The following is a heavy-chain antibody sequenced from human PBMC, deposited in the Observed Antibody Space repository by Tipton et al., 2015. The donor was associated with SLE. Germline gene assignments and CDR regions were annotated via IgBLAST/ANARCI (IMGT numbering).Heavy chain of an antibody. CDR3: ARDPPSLGSDV. J-gene: IGHJ6*04. CDR1: GFTFSSYE. CDR2: IYSGGST. Sequence: GSLRLSCAASGFTFSSYEMNWVRQAPGKGLEWVSYIYSGGSTYYADSVKGRFTISRHNSKNTLYLQMNSLRAEDTAVYYCARDPPSLGSDVWGKGTTVTVSS. V-gene: IGHV3-53*04.